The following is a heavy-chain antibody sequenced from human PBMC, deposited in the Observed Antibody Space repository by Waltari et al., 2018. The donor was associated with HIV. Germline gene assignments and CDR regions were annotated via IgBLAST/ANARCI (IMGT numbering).Heavy chain of an antibody. Sequence: EVQLVDSGGELVQPGGFLSLSCSASGFTFSIDWGSWVRQAPGKGLEWVANIIQDGSDKYYVDSVKARFTISRDNARNSLYLQMNSLRAEDTAVYFCARDEQGIFDYWGQGTLVTVSS. CDR2: IIQDGSDK. CDR3: ARDEQGIFDY. J-gene: IGHJ4*02. D-gene: IGHD7-27*01. V-gene: IGHV3-7*04. CDR1: GFTFSIDW.